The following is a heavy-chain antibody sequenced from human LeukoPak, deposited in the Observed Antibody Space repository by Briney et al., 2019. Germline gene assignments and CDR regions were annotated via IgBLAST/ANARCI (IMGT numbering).Heavy chain of an antibody. CDR1: GGSISSGDYY. CDR3: ARLTTIFEGWFDP. J-gene: IGHJ5*02. CDR2: IYYSGST. V-gene: IGHV4-30-4*01. Sequence: PSQTLSLTCTVSGGSISSGDYYWSWIRQPPGKGLEWIGYIYYSGSTYYNPSLKGRVTISVDTSKNQFSLKLSSVTAADTAVYYCARLTTIFEGWFDPWGQGTLVTVSS. D-gene: IGHD3-3*01.